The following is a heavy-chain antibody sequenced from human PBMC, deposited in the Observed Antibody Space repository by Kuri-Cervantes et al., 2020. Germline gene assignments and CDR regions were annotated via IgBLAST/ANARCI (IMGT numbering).Heavy chain of an antibody. CDR2: MNPNSGNT. V-gene: IGHV1-8*01. CDR3: ARTPSSGWYRDDAFDI. Sequence: ASVKVSCKASGYTFTSYDINWVRQATGQGLEWMGWMNPNSGNTGYAQKFQGRVTMTRNTSISTAYMELSSLRSEDTAVYYCARTPSSGWYRDDAFDIWGQGTMVTVSS. J-gene: IGHJ3*02. CDR1: GYTFTSYD. D-gene: IGHD6-19*01.